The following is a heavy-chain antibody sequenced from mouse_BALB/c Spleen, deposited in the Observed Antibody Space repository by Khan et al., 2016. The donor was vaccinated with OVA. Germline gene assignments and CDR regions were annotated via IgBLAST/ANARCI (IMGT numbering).Heavy chain of an antibody. J-gene: IGHJ3*01. V-gene: IGHV1-77*01. D-gene: IGHD1-2*01. CDR3: ARRNYFGYTLSY. CDR1: GYTFTDYY. Sequence: QVQLQQSGAELARPGASVKLSCKASGYTFTDYYINWVKQRTGQGLEWIGEISPGSGDTYYNERFKGKATLTADKSSRTAYMQLSSLTSEASAVYGCARRNYFGYTLSYWGQGTLVTVSA. CDR2: ISPGSGDT.